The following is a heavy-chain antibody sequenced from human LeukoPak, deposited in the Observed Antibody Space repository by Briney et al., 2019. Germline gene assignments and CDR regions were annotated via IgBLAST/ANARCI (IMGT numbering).Heavy chain of an antibody. CDR1: GITFGDYA. Sequence: PGGSLRLSCTASGITFGDYAMNWVRQAPGKGLEWVSSIFPSGGEIHYADSVRGRFTISRDNSKSTLSLQMNSLRAEDTAIYYCATYRQVLLPFESWGQGTLVTVSS. CDR3: ATYRQVLLPFES. D-gene: IGHD2-8*02. CDR2: IFPSGGEI. J-gene: IGHJ4*02. V-gene: IGHV3-23*01.